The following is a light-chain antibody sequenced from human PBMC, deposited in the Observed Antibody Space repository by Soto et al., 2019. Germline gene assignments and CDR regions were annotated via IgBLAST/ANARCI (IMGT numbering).Light chain of an antibody. V-gene: IGKV1-39*01. J-gene: IGKJ1*01. CDR2: AAS. CDR3: QQYNNWPWT. CDR1: QSISGY. Sequence: DIQMTQSPSSLSASVGDRVTITCRASQSISGYLNWYQQKPGKAPNLLIYAASSLQSGVPSRFSGSGSGTEFTLTISSLQSEDFAVYYCQQYNNWPWTFGQGTKVEIK.